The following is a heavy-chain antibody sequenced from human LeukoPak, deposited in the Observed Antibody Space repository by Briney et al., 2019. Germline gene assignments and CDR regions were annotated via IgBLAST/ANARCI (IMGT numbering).Heavy chain of an antibody. CDR3: ARDLTRDGYNHDIRYGTDA. Sequence: SVKVSCKASGGAFSSYAISWVRQAPGQGLEWMGRIIPIFRIANYAQKFQGRVTITADKSTSTAYMELSSLRSEDTAVYYCARDLTRDGYNHDIRYGTDAWGQGTTVTVSS. J-gene: IGHJ6*02. D-gene: IGHD5-24*01. CDR2: IIPIFRIA. CDR1: GGAFSSYA. V-gene: IGHV1-69*04.